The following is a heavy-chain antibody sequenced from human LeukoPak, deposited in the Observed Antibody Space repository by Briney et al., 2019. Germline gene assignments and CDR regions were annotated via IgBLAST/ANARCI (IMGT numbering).Heavy chain of an antibody. V-gene: IGHV4-34*01. D-gene: IGHD1-26*01. CDR3: ARDRMGARFVT. J-gene: IGHJ5*02. CDR1: GGSFSGYS. CDR2: INNSGSI. Sequence: SETLSLTCAVSGGSFSGYSWTWIRQPPGKGLEWVAEINNSGSINHNPSLKSRVTISADTSKNQFSLNLSSVTAADTAIYYCARDRMGARFVTWGEGNLVTVSS.